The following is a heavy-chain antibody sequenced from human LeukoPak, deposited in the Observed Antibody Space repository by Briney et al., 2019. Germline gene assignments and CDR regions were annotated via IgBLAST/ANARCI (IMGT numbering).Heavy chain of an antibody. CDR3: ATRGRSGPGDY. CDR1: GGSFSGYY. D-gene: IGHD6-19*01. Sequence: SETLSLTCAVYGGSFSGYYWSWIRQPPGKGLEWIGEINHSGSTNYNPSLKSRVTISVDTFKNQFSLKLSSVTAADTAVYYCATRGRSGPGDYWGQGTLVTVSS. J-gene: IGHJ4*02. CDR2: INHSGST. V-gene: IGHV4-34*01.